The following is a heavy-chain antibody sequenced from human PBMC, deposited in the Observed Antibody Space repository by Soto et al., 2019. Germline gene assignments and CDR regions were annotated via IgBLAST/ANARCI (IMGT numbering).Heavy chain of an antibody. CDR3: ARLVDIVATIIDY. J-gene: IGHJ4*02. CDR1: GFTFSDYY. CDR2: ISSSGSTI. Sequence: QVQLVESGGGLVKPGGSLRLSCAASGFTFSDYYMSWIRQAPGKGLGWVSYISSSGSTIYYANSVKGRFTIARDNAKNSLYLQMNSLRAEDTAVYYCARLVDIVATIIDYWGQGTLVTVSS. V-gene: IGHV3-11*01. D-gene: IGHD5-12*01.